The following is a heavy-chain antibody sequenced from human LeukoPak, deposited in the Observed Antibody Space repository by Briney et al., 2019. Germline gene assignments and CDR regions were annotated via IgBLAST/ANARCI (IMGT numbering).Heavy chain of an antibody. CDR1: GFTPSHYW. CDR2: ISGDIIVI. D-gene: IGHD3-22*01. CDR3: ARRGYSDSSGYDY. Sequence: GGSLRLSSAPSGFTPSHYWMTWVPQSPGHRLKCFSSISGDIIVIYYANSLMCRSTISRDNTKNTLYLQINSLRAEDTAIYYCARRGYSDSSGYDYWGEGTLVTVSS. V-gene: IGHV3-21*01. J-gene: IGHJ4*02.